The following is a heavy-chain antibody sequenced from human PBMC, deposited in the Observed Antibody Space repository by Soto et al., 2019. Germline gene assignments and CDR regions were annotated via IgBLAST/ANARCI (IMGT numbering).Heavy chain of an antibody. CDR1: GGSISSTSYY. V-gene: IGHV4-39*01. J-gene: IGHJ6*02. Sequence: SETLSLTCTVSGGSISSTSYYWGWIRQPPGKGLEWIGTIYYSGRTYYNPSLKSRVTISVDTSINQFSLKLSPVTAADTAVFYCARQGWSAGGGMDVWGQGTTVTVSS. CDR3: ARQGWSAGGGMDV. CDR2: IYYSGRT. D-gene: IGHD3-3*01.